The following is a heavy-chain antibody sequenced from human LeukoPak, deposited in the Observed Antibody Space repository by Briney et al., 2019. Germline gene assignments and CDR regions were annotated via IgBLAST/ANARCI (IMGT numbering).Heavy chain of an antibody. CDR2: ISSSGSTI. J-gene: IGHJ4*02. CDR3: ARIRAYDFWSGYSVIFDY. CDR1: GFILSSYW. V-gene: IGHV3-48*04. D-gene: IGHD3-3*01. Sequence: GGSLRLSCAASGFILSSYWMTWVRQAPGKGLEWVSYISSSGSTIYYADSVKGRFTISRDNAKNSLYLQMNSLRAEDTAVYYCARIRAYDFWSGYSVIFDYWGQGTLVTVSS.